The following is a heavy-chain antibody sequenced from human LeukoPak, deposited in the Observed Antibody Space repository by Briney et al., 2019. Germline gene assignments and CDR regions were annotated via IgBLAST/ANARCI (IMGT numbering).Heavy chain of an antibody. J-gene: IGHJ4*02. Sequence: PGGSLRLSCAASGFTFSSYWMHWVRQAPGKGLVWVSRINGDGGTSNYADSVKGRFTISRDNAKNTLYLQMNSLRAEDTAVYYCARASNRNSINFDYWGQGTLVTVSS. CDR3: ARASNRNSINFDY. CDR2: INGDGGTS. V-gene: IGHV3-74*01. CDR1: GFTFSSYW. D-gene: IGHD1-1*01.